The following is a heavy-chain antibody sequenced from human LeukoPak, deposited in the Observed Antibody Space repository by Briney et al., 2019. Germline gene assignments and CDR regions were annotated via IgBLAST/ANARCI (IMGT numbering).Heavy chain of an antibody. J-gene: IGHJ6*02. CDR2: IYTSGST. Sequence: PSQTLSLTCTVSGGSTSSGSYYWSWIRQPAGKGLEWIGRIYTSGSTNYNPSLKSRVTISVDTSKNQFSLKLSSVTAADTAVYYCARVGANYYYGMDVWGQGTTVTVSS. V-gene: IGHV4-61*02. CDR1: GGSTSSGSYY. CDR3: ARVGANYYYGMDV. D-gene: IGHD1-26*01.